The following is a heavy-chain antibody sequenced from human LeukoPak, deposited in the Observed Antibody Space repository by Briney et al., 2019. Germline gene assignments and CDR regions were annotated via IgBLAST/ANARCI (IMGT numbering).Heavy chain of an antibody. V-gene: IGHV3-49*03. CDR1: GFTFGDYA. CDR3: TRVGDFRYFDWLAAEWDRSFDI. D-gene: IGHD3-9*01. J-gene: IGHJ3*02. Sequence: GGSLRLSCTASGFTFGDYAMSWFRQAPGKGLEWVGFIRSKAYGGTTEYAASVKGRFTISRDDSKSIACLQMNSLKTEDTAVYYCTRVGDFRYFDWLAAEWDRSFDIWGQGTMVTVSS. CDR2: IRSKAYGGTT.